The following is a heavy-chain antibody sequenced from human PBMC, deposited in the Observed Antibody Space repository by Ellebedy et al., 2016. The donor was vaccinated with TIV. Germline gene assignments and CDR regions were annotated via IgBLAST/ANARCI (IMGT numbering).Heavy chain of an antibody. J-gene: IGHJ4*02. D-gene: IGHD4-17*01. Sequence: GESLKISXAASGFTLRRYAMSWVRQAPGKGLEWVASTGDDTLYADAVKGRFTLSRDNSKNTLFLQMILLRAEDTAVYYCAKAYGVQFDFWGQGTLITVSS. CDR2: TGDDT. CDR1: GFTLRRYA. V-gene: IGHV3-23*01. CDR3: AKAYGVQFDF.